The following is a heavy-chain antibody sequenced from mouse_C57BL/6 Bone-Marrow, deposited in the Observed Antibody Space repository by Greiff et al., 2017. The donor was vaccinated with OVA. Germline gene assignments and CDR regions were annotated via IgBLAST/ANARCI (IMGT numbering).Heavy chain of an antibody. Sequence: VKLVESGAELARPVASVKLSCKASGYTFTSYGISWVKQRTGQGLEWIGEIYPRSGNTYYNEKFKGKATLTADKSSSTAYMELRSLTSEDSAVYFCARYGYFLDVWGTGTTVTVSS. J-gene: IGHJ1*03. CDR2: IYPRSGNT. CDR3: ARYGYFLDV. V-gene: IGHV1-81*01. D-gene: IGHD2-2*01. CDR1: GYTFTSYG.